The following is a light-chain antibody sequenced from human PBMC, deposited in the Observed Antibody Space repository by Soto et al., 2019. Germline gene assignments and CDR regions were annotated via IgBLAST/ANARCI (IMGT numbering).Light chain of an antibody. Sequence: QSVLTQPRSVSGSPGQSVTLSCTGTSSDVGGYNLVSWYQQHPGKAPKLMIYEGSKRPSGVSNRFSGSKSGNTASLTISGLQAEDEADYYCCSYAGSSTPYVFGTGTKVTVL. V-gene: IGLV2-23*01. CDR3: CSYAGSSTPYV. J-gene: IGLJ1*01. CDR2: EGS. CDR1: SSDVGGYNL.